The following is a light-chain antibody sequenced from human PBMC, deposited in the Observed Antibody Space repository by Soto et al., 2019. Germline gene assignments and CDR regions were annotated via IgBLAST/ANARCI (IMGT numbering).Light chain of an antibody. V-gene: IGLV2-14*03. J-gene: IGLJ1*01. CDR1: RLDVGGYNY. CDR3: CSYVSSKTYL. CDR2: EVT. Sequence: QSALTQPASVSGSPGQSITISCTGTRLDVGGYNYVSWYQQQPGKAPKRIIYEVTNRPSGVSDRFSGSKSDNTASLTISGLQTEDEADYYCCSYVSSKTYLFGTGTKVTVL.